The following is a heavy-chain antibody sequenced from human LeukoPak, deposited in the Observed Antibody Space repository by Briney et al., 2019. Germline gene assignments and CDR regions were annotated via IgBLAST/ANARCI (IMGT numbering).Heavy chain of an antibody. CDR2: IIPIFGTT. CDR1: GGTFSSYA. CDR3: ARDLLRYFDPGGD. J-gene: IGHJ4*02. Sequence: SVKVPCKASGGTFSSYAISWVRQAPGQGLEWMGGIIPIFGTTNYAQKFQGRVTITADESTSTAYMELSSLRSEDTAVYYCARDLLRYFDPGGDWGQGTLVTVSS. V-gene: IGHV1-69*13. D-gene: IGHD3-9*01.